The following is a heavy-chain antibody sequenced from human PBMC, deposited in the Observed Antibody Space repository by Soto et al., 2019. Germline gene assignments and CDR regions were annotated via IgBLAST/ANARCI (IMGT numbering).Heavy chain of an antibody. J-gene: IGHJ6*02. Sequence: EVQLVESGGGVIQPGGSLRLSCAASGFTISNNYMTWIRQAPGKGLEWVSLIDSGGDTYYADSVKGRFTLSRDSSKNTLYLQMNSRRAEDTAVYSCARGGSLYYYYGIDVWGQGTTVTVSS. CDR2: IDSGGDT. CDR1: GFTISNNY. V-gene: IGHV3-53*01. CDR3: ARGGSLYYYYGIDV. D-gene: IGHD3-16*01.